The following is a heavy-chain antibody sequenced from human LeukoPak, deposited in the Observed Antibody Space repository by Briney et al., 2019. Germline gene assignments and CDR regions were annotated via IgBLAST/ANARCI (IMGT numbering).Heavy chain of an antibody. CDR2: VFYSGST. V-gene: IGHV4-39*07. CDR3: ARSFRSRFDP. Sequence: SETLSLTCTVTGGPIITTYYFWGWLRQPPGRGLEWIGTVFYSGSTYYNPALKSRVTISVDTSKNQFSLKLSSVTAADTAVYYCARSFRSRFDPWGQGTLVTVSS. CDR1: GGPIITTYYF. J-gene: IGHJ5*02. D-gene: IGHD2/OR15-2a*01.